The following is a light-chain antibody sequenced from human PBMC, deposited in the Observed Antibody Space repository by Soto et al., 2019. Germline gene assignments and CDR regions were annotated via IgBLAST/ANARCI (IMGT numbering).Light chain of an antibody. Sequence: QSVLTQQPSVSGAPGQRVSISCTGCTSNIGAPYDVHWYQHLPGTAPKLLIYGDNNRPSGVPDRFSGSKSGTSASLAITRLQAEDEADYYCQSYDISLHNYVFGTGTKVTVL. CDR3: QSYDISLHNYV. CDR2: GDN. CDR1: TSNIGAPYD. V-gene: IGLV1-40*01. J-gene: IGLJ1*01.